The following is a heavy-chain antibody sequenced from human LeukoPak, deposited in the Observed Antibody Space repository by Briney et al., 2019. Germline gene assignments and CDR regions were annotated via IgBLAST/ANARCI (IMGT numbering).Heavy chain of an antibody. D-gene: IGHD4-11*01. CDR3: ARIKLDSHWSYDY. CDR2: IGSSTSPI. V-gene: IGHV3-48*02. Sequence: PGGSLRLSCAASGFTFSSYSMNWVRQAPGKELEWISYIGSSTSPIYYADSVKGRFTISRDNAENSLYLQMNSLRDEDTAVYYCARIKLDSHWSYDYWGQGTLVTVSS. CDR1: GFTFSSYS. J-gene: IGHJ4*02.